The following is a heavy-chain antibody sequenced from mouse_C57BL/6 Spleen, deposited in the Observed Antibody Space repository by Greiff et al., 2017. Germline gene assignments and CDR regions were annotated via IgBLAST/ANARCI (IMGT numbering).Heavy chain of an antibody. CDR1: GFTFSSYA. D-gene: IGHD2-3*01. J-gene: IGHJ2*01. CDR2: ISDGGSYT. Sequence: EVMLVESGGGLVKPGGSLKLSCAASGFTFSSYAMSWVRQTPEKRLEWVATISDGGSYTYYPANVKGRFTISRDNAKNNLYLQMSHLKSEDTAMYYCARDNGYYLGVFDYWGQGTTLTVSS. V-gene: IGHV5-4*01. CDR3: ARDNGYYLGVFDY.